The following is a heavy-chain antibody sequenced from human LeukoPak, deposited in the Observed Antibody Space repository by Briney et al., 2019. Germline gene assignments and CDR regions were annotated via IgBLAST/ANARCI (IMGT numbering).Heavy chain of an antibody. CDR1: GFTFSNYA. Sequence: GGSLRLSCAASGFTFSNYAFHWVRQAPGKGLEYVSAINDNGDTTYYADSVRGRFTISRDISKNTLFLQMGSLRTEDMAVYYCARGHRSSWFDAFDIWGQGIMVTVSS. CDR2: INDNGDTT. D-gene: IGHD6-13*01. V-gene: IGHV3-64*02. J-gene: IGHJ3*02. CDR3: ARGHRSSWFDAFDI.